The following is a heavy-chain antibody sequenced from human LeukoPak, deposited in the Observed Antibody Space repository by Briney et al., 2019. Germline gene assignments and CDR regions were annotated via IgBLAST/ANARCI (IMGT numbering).Heavy chain of an antibody. Sequence: GGSLRLSCAASGFTFSSYWMHWVRHAPGKGLVWVSRISNDGGSTRYADSVKGRFTISRDNGKNTLYLQMNSLRAEDTAVYYCTRDSYARSGSLYYYYGMDVWGQGTTVTISS. CDR1: GFTFSSYW. D-gene: IGHD3-3*01. CDR3: TRDSYARSGSLYYYYGMDV. CDR2: ISNDGGST. J-gene: IGHJ6*02. V-gene: IGHV3-74*01.